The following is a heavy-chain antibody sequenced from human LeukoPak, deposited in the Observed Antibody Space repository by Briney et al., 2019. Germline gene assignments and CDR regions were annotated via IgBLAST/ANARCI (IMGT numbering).Heavy chain of an antibody. CDR1: GGSISRNSFS. J-gene: IGHJ4*02. D-gene: IGHD4-17*01. Sequence: SETLSLTCAVSGGSISRNSFSWNWIRQPPGKGLEWIGDIYHSGSTYYNPSLESRATISIDRSKNQFSLKLRSVTAADTAVYYCARDRNYGDYGSYYFDHWGQGILVTVSS. V-gene: IGHV4-30-2*01. CDR3: ARDRNYGDYGSYYFDH. CDR2: IYHSGST.